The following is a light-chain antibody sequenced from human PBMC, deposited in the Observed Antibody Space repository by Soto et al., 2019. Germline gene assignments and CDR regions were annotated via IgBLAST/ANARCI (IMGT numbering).Light chain of an antibody. CDR3: QQYGSSPV. CDR1: RSVSSSY. J-gene: IGKJ4*01. CDR2: GAS. Sequence: EIVFTQSPGTLSLSPGERATLSCRASRSVSSSYLAWYQQKPGQAPRLLIYGASSRATGIPDRFSGSGSGTDFTLTISRLEPEDFAVYYCQQYGSSPVFGGGTKVDIK. V-gene: IGKV3-20*01.